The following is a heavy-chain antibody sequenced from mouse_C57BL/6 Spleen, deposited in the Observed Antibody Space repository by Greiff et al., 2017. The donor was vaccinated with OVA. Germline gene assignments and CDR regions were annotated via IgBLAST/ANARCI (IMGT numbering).Heavy chain of an antibody. D-gene: IGHD1-1*01. CDR1: GYTFTGYW. CDR2: ILPGSGST. J-gene: IGHJ1*03. V-gene: IGHV1-9*01. Sequence: QVQLQQSGAELMKPGASVKLSCKATGYTFTGYWIEWVKQRPGHGLEWIGEILPGSGSTNYNEKFKGKATFNADTSSNTAYMQLSSLTTEDSAIYYCARPPYYYGRPYWYFDVWGTGTTVTVSS. CDR3: ARPPYYYGRPYWYFDV.